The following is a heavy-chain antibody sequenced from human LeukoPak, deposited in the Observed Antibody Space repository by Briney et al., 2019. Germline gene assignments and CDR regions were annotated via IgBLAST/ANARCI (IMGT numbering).Heavy chain of an antibody. J-gene: IGHJ5*02. V-gene: IGHV3-23*01. CDR2: ISGSGGST. CDR3: AKDRGYSSSSDWFDP. D-gene: IGHD6-6*01. Sequence: PGGSLRLSCAASGFTFSSYSMNWVRQAPGKGLEWVSAISGSGGSTYYADSVKGRFTISRDNSKNTLYLQMNSLRAEDTAVYYCAKDRGYSSSSDWFDPWGQGTLVTVSS. CDR1: GFTFSSYS.